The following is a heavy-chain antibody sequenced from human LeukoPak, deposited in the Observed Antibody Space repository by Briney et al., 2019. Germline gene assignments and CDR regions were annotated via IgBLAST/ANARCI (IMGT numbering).Heavy chain of an antibody. D-gene: IGHD6-6*01. CDR1: GYTFTGYY. CDR2: INPNSGGT. Sequence: ASVKVSCKASGYTFTGYYMHWVRQAPGQGLEWMVWINPNSGGTNYAQKFQGRVTMTRDTSISTAYMELSRLRSDDTAVYYCARVEQLGGGGAFDIWGQGTMVTVSS. J-gene: IGHJ3*02. CDR3: ARVEQLGGGGAFDI. V-gene: IGHV1-2*02.